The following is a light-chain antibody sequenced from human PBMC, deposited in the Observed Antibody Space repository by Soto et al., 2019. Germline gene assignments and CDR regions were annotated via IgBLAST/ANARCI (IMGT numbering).Light chain of an antibody. Sequence: NFMLTQPHSVSESPGKTVTISCTRSSGSIASNYVQWYQQRPGSSPTTVIYENNQRPSGVPDRFSGSIDSSSNSASLTISGLKTEDEADYYCQSYDGTNWVFGGGTKL. CDR2: ENN. V-gene: IGLV6-57*01. CDR3: QSYDGTNWV. J-gene: IGLJ3*02. CDR1: SGSIASNY.